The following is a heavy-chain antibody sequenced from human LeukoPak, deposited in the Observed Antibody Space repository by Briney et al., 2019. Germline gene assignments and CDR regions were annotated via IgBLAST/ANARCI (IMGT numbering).Heavy chain of an antibody. CDR1: GFTFSSYW. V-gene: IGHV3-74*01. CDR3: VRGDIAVADTFPFDY. D-gene: IGHD6-19*01. CDR2: INSDGSTT. Sequence: GGSLRLSCAASGFTFSSYWMYWVRQARGKGLVWVSRINSDGSTTSYADSVKGRFTISRDNAKNTMYLQMNSLRVEDTAVYYCVRGDIAVADTFPFDYWGQGTLVTVSS. J-gene: IGHJ4*02.